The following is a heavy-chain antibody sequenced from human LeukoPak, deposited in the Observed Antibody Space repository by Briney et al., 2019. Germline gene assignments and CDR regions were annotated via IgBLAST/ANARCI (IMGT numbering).Heavy chain of an antibody. CDR1: GYTFTGYY. CDR3: ARGCSSTSCYIPPLR. J-gene: IGHJ4*02. V-gene: IGHV1-2*02. Sequence: ASVXXXCKASGYTFTGYYXHWVRQXPXXGXEXMGXINPNSGGTNYAQKFQGRVTMTRDTSISTAYMELSRLRSDDTAVYYCARGCSSTSCYIPPLRWGQGTLVTVSS. D-gene: IGHD2-2*02. CDR2: INPNSGGT.